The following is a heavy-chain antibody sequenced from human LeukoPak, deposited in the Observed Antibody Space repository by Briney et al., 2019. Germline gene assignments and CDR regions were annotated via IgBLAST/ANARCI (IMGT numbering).Heavy chain of an antibody. CDR1: GFTFSSYG. CDR3: ARDVGTFEVPRGAFDI. J-gene: IGHJ3*02. D-gene: IGHD3-3*01. Sequence: GGSLRLSCAASGFTFSSYGMHWVRQAPGKGLEWVAVISYDGSNKYYADSVKGRFTISRDNSKNTLYLQMNSLRAEDTAVCYCARDVGTFEVPRGAFDIWGQGTMVTVSS. CDR2: ISYDGSNK. V-gene: IGHV3-30*03.